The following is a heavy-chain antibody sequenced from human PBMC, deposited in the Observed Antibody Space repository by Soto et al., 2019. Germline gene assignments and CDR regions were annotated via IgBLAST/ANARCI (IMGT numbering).Heavy chain of an antibody. CDR2: ISGSGGST. Sequence: VGSLRLSCAASGFTFSSYAMSWVRQAPGKGLEWVSAISGSGGSTYYADSVKGRFTISRDNSKNTLYLQMNSLRAEDTAVYYCAKHVEPVQNREIVVVPAACFDYWGQGTLVTVSS. CDR1: GFTFSSYA. D-gene: IGHD2-2*01. CDR3: AKHVEPVQNREIVVVPAACFDY. J-gene: IGHJ4*02. V-gene: IGHV3-23*01.